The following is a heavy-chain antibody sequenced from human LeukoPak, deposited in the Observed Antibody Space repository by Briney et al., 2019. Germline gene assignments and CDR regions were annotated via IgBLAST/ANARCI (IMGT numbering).Heavy chain of an antibody. J-gene: IGHJ3*02. D-gene: IGHD6-19*01. CDR3: ARGSIAVADPYDAFDI. CDR2: INPNSGGT. CDR1: GYTFTGYY. V-gene: IGHV1-2*04. Sequence: ASVKVSCKASGYTFTGYYMHWVRQAPGQGLEWMGWINPNSGGTNYAQKFQGWVTMTRDTSISTAYMELSRLRSDDTAVYYCARGSIAVADPYDAFDIWGQGIMVTVSS.